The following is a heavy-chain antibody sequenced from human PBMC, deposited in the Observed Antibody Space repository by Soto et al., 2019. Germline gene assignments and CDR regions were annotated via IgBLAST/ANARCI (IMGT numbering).Heavy chain of an antibody. J-gene: IGHJ5*02. CDR1: GFTFNIYW. CDR2: IKEDGSEK. Sequence: EVQLVESGGGLVQPGGSLRLTCAASGFTFNIYWMNWVRQAPGKGLEWVANIKEDGSEKYYVDSVKGRFTISRDNAKNSLYLQMNSLRAEDTAMYYCARESMLPNRVADWFDPWGQGTLVTVSS. V-gene: IGHV3-7*01. D-gene: IGHD2-2*01. CDR3: ARESMLPNRVADWFDP.